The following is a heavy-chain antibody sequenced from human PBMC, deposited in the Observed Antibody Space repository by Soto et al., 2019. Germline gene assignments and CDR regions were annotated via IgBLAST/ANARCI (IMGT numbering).Heavy chain of an antibody. CDR1: GYTFTNYG. V-gene: IGHV1-18*01. D-gene: IGHD2-21*02. J-gene: IGHJ6*02. CDR2: ISAYNGNI. CDR3: ASSYCGGNCYSNFPLDYYSYGMDV. Sequence: QVQLVQSGAEVKKPGASVKVSCKASGYTFTNYGISWVRQAPGQGLEWMGWISAYNGNINYAQKLQGRVTMTTDTSTSTAYMELRSLRSDDTAMYYCASSYCGGNCYSNFPLDYYSYGMDVWGQGTTVTVSS.